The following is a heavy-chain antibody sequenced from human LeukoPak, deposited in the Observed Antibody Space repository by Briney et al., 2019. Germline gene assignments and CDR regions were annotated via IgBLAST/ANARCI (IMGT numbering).Heavy chain of an antibody. D-gene: IGHD2-2*01. CDR3: ARVVKDIVVVPAAASYYYYYMDV. CDR2: IYTSGST. CDR1: GGSISSSSYY. Sequence: SETLSLTCTVSGGSISSSSYYWSWIRQPAGKGLEWIGRIYTSGSTNYNPSLKSRVTMSVDTSKNQFSLKLSSVTAADTAVYYCARVVKDIVVVPAAASYYYYYMDVWGKGTTVTVSS. V-gene: IGHV4-61*02. J-gene: IGHJ6*03.